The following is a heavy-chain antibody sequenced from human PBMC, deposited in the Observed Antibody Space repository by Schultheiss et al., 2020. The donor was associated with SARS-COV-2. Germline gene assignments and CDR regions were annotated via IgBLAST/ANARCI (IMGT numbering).Heavy chain of an antibody. Sequence: GESLKISCAASGFTFSNAWMSWVRQAPGKGLEWVGRIKSKTDGGTTDYAAPVKGRFTISRDDSKNTLYLQMNSLKTEDTAVYYCTTDSVTPTVSPFDYWGQGTLVTVSS. J-gene: IGHJ4*02. CDR1: GFTFSNAW. V-gene: IGHV3-15*01. D-gene: IGHD4-11*01. CDR3: TTDSVTPTVSPFDY. CDR2: IKSKTDGGTT.